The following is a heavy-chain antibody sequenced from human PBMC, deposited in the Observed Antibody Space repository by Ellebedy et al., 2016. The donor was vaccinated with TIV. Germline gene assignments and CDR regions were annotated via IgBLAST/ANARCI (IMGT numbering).Heavy chain of an antibody. CDR2: ITYNGGT. D-gene: IGHD3-10*01. CDR1: GGSMGTFS. V-gene: IGHV4-59*12. J-gene: IGHJ4*02. Sequence: SETLSLTCSVSGGSMGTFSWSWIRQPPGAGLEWIGYITYNGGTTYNPSLKSRLTISLDTSKSQFSLKLSSVTAADTAVYYCAREDYYVSGSYIDYWGQGTLVTVSS. CDR3: AREDYYVSGSYIDY.